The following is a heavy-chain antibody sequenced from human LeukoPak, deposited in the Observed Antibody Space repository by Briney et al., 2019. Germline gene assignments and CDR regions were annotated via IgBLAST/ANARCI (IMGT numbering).Heavy chain of an antibody. CDR1: GFTFSSYA. V-gene: IGHV3-30*02. CDR2: IRYDGSNK. CDR3: AKPVVPAANWFDP. Sequence: PGGSLRLSCAASGFTFSSYAMNWVRQAPGKGLEWVAFIRYDGSNKYYADSVKGRFTISRDNSKNTLYLQMNSLRAEDTAVYYCAKPVVPAANWFDPWGQGTLVTVSS. D-gene: IGHD2-2*01. J-gene: IGHJ5*02.